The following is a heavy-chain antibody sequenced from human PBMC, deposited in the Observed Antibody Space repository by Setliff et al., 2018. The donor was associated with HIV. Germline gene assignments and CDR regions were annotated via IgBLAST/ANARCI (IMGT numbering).Heavy chain of an antibody. J-gene: IGHJ1*01. CDR3: ARASEPLRQGQEYFQH. Sequence: GASVKVSCKASGYTFTSYYMHWVRQAPGQGLEWMGIINPSGGSTSYAQKFQGRVTMTRDTSTSTVYMELSSLRSEDTAVYYCARASEPLRQGQEYFQHWGQGTLVTVSS. V-gene: IGHV1-46*03. D-gene: IGHD2-8*01. CDR1: GYTFTSYY. CDR2: INPSGGST.